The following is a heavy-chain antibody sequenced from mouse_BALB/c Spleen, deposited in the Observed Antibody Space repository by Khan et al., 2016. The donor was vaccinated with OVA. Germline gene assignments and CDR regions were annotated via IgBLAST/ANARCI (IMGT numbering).Heavy chain of an antibody. CDR1: GYTFSSYW. CDR2: ILPGSGST. V-gene: IGHV1-9*01. CDR3: ARYGSRCYFDV. J-gene: IGHJ1*01. Sequence: QVQLQQSGAELMKPGASVKISCKATGYTFSSYWIEWVKQRPGHGLEWIGEILPGSGSTNYNERFKGKATFTADTSSNTVYMQLSSLTSDDSAVYYCARYGSRCYFDVWGAGTTVTVSS. D-gene: IGHD1-1*02.